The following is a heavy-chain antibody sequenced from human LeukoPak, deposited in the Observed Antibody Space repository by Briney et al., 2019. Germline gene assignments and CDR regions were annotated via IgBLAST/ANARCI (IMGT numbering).Heavy chain of an antibody. CDR2: IRSKAYSRTT. D-gene: IGHD3-3*01. CDR3: TTEVTFGYYFDY. CDR1: GFTLGGYA. V-gene: IGHV3-49*04. Sequence: PGRSLRLSCSTSGFTLGGYAMSWVRQAPGKGLEWVGFIRSKAYSRTTEYAASVEVRFTISRDDSKSTAYLHMNNLKSEDTAVYYCTTEVTFGYYFDYWGQGTLVTVSS. J-gene: IGHJ4*02.